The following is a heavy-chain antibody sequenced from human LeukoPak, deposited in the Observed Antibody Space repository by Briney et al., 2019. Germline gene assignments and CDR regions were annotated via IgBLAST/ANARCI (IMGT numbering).Heavy chain of an antibody. CDR1: GLTFSSYS. D-gene: IGHD3-10*01. CDR2: ISSSSSTI. CDR3: ARDRITMVRGANYYYMDV. Sequence: GGSLRLSCAASGLTFSSYSMNWVRQAPGKGLEWVSYISSSSSTIYYADSVKGRFTISRDNAKNSLYLQTNSLRAEDTAVYYCARDRITMVRGANYYYMDVWGKGTTVTASS. J-gene: IGHJ6*03. V-gene: IGHV3-48*01.